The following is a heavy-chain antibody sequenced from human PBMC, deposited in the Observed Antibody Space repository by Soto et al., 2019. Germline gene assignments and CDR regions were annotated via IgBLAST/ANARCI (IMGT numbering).Heavy chain of an antibody. CDR3: ARGGAYYDFWSGYLLDVY. Sequence: PGGSLRLSCAASGFTFSSYWMHWVRQAPGKGLVWVSRINSDGSSTSYADSVKGRFTISRDNAKNTLYLQMNSLRAEDTAVYYCARGGAYYDFWSGYLLDVYWGQGTLVTVSS. CDR2: INSDGSST. D-gene: IGHD3-3*01. V-gene: IGHV3-74*01. CDR1: GFTFSSYW. J-gene: IGHJ4*02.